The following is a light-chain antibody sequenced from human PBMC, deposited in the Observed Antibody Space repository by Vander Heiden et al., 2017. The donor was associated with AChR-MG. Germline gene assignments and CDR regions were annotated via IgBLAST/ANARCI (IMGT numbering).Light chain of an antibody. CDR2: DVS. J-gene: IGLJ3*02. Sequence: QSARTQPRAVSGPPGQSVPLPCSGTSSDVGGYNYVSWYQQHPGKAPKLMIYDVSKRPSGVPDRFSGSKSGNTASLTISGLQAEDEADYYCCSYAGSYTLLVFGGGTKLTVL. V-gene: IGLV2-11*01. CDR3: CSYAGSYTLLV. CDR1: SSDVGGYNY.